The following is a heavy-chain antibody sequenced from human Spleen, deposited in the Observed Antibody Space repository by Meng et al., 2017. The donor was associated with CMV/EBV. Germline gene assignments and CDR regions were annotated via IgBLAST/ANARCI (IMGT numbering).Heavy chain of an antibody. CDR2: IIPIVANP. J-gene: IGHJ4*02. V-gene: IGHV1-69*12. CDR3: AKGVYGGNNGVLDH. CDR1: GGSFSSFA. Sequence: QGQLVQSGAEVKKPGSAVKVSCKVSGGSFSSFALSWVRQAPGQRPEWMGDIIPIVANPTHAQKFQGRVTISADESMRTIYMELSSLTSEDTAVYFCAKGVYGGNNGVLDHWGQGTLVTVSS. D-gene: IGHD6-13*01.